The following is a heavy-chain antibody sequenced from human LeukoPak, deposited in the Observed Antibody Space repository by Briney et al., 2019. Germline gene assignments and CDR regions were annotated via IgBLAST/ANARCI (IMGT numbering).Heavy chain of an antibody. CDR1: GGSISSYY. CDR2: IDYRGST. J-gene: IGHJ3*02. D-gene: IGHD5-18*01. CDR3: ARSRSGYSYDHAAFDI. V-gene: IGHV4-59*01. Sequence: SETLSLTCTVSGGSISSYYWSWIRQPPGKGLEWIAYIDYRGSTTYNPSFKSRVTISVDTSRNQFSLKLSSVTAADTAVYYCARSRSGYSYDHAAFDIWGQGTMVTVSS.